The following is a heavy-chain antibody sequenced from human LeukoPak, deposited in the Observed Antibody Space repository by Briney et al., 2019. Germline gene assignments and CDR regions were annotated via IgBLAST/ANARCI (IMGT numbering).Heavy chain of an antibody. J-gene: IGHJ4*02. CDR1: GFTVSNTY. V-gene: IGHV3-33*08. D-gene: IGHD5-24*01. CDR3: ARARSGDGFNLDY. Sequence: PGGSLRLSCAASGFTVSNTYMSWVRQAPGKGLEWVAVIWYDGSNKYYADSVKGRFTISRDNSKNTLYLQMNSLRAEDTAVYFCARARSGDGFNLDYWGQGTLVTVSS. CDR2: IWYDGSNK.